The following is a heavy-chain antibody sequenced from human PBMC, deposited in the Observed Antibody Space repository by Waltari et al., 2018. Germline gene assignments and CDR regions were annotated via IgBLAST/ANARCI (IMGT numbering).Heavy chain of an antibody. CDR3: ARVDIVATHFF. CDR1: GGSISSSSYS. J-gene: IGHJ4*02. D-gene: IGHD5-12*01. Sequence: QLQLQESGPGLVKPSETLSLTCTVPGGSISSSSYSWGWIRQPPGKGLEWIGSIYYSGSTYYNPSLKSRVTISVDTSKNQFSLKLSSVTAADTAVYYCARVDIVATHFFWGQGTLVTVSS. CDR2: IYYSGST. V-gene: IGHV4-39*07.